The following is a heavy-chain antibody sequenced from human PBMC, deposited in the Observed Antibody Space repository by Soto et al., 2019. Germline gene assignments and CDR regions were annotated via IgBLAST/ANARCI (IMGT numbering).Heavy chain of an antibody. CDR2: ISYDGSNK. V-gene: IGHV3-30-3*01. CDR1: GFTFSSYA. Sequence: QVQLVESGGGVVQPGRSLRLSCAASGFTFSSYAMHWVRQAPGKGLEWVAVISYDGSNKYYADSVKGRFTISGDNSKNTLYLQMNSLRAEYTAVYYCAREHEWELRSPAYYFDHWVQGTLVTVSS. CDR3: AREHEWELRSPAYYFDH. J-gene: IGHJ4*02. D-gene: IGHD1-26*01.